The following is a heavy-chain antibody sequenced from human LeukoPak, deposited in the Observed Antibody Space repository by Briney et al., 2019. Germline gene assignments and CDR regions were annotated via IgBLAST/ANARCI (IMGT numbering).Heavy chain of an antibody. CDR3: ARDQPYDGSGYHLYYYMDV. V-gene: IGHV3-74*01. CDR2: INSDGSST. Sequence: TGGSLRLSCAASGFTLSSYWMHWVRQAPGKGLVWVSRINSDGSSTSYADSVKGRFTISRDNAKNTLYRQMNSLRAEDTAVYYCARDQPYDGSGYHLYYYMDVWGKGTTVTVSS. CDR1: GFTLSSYW. J-gene: IGHJ6*03. D-gene: IGHD3-22*01.